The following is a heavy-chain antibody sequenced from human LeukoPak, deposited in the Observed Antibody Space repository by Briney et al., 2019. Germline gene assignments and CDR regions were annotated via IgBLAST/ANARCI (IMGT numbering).Heavy chain of an antibody. CDR2: IYTSGST. CDR1: GGSISSGSYY. D-gene: IGHD6-6*01. CDR3: ARLMLVRPPLGYYYYMDV. V-gene: IGHV4-61*09. Sequence: PSQTLSLTCTVSGGSISSGSYYWSWIRQPAGKGLEWIGHIYTSGSTNYNPSLKSRVTISVDTSKNQFSLKLSSVTAADTAVYYCARLMLVRPPLGYYYYMDVWGKGTTVTVSS. J-gene: IGHJ6*03.